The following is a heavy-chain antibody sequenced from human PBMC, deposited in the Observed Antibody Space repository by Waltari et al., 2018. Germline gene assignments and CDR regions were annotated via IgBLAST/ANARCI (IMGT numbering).Heavy chain of an antibody. D-gene: IGHD3-3*01. V-gene: IGHV1-18*04. J-gene: IGHJ4*02. CDR3: ARVGDDFWSGYFDY. CDR1: GYTFTSYG. Sequence: QVQLVQSGAEVKKPGASVTVSCKASGYTFTSYGINWVRQAPGQGLEGMGWISAYNGYTNNAQKVQGRVTMTTDTSTSTAYMELRSLRSDDTAVYYCARVGDDFWSGYFDYWGQGTLVTVSS. CDR2: ISAYNGYT.